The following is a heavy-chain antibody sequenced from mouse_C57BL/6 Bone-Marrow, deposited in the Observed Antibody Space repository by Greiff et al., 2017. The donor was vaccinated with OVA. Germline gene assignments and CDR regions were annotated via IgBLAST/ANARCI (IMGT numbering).Heavy chain of an antibody. CDR1: GYAFSSSW. J-gene: IGHJ2*01. CDR3: ARSMGYYYGSSVDY. Sequence: VQLQESGPELVKPGASVKISCKASGYAFSSSWMNWVKQRPGKGLEWIGRIYPGDGDTNYNGKFKGKATLTADKSSSTAYMQLSSLTSEDSAVYFCARSMGYYYGSSVDYWGQGTTLTVSS. D-gene: IGHD1-1*01. CDR2: IYPGDGDT. V-gene: IGHV1-82*01.